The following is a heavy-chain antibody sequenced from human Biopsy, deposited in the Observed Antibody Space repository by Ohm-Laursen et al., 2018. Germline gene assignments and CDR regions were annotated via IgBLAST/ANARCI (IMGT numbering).Heavy chain of an antibody. CDR3: ARDRGYYSDRTVPGYFDL. J-gene: IGHJ2*01. D-gene: IGHD3-22*01. Sequence: SDTLSLTCTVSGDSISSYYWSWIRQPPGKGLQWIGYVYYTGSTDYNPSLQSRVTISVDTSKNLFSLRLRSVTPADTAIYYCARDRGYYSDRTVPGYFDLWGRGTLVTVSS. V-gene: IGHV4-59*01. CDR1: GDSISSYY. CDR2: VYYTGST.